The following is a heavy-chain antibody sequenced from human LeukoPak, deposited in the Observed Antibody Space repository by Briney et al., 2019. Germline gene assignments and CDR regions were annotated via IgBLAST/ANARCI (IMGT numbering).Heavy chain of an antibody. CDR3: AKGVRGSYYDDAFDI. J-gene: IGHJ3*02. V-gene: IGHV3-30*02. CDR1: GFTFSSYG. Sequence: PGGSLRLSCAASGFTFSSYGMHWVRQAPGKGLEWVAFIRYDGSNKYYADSVKDRFTISRDNFKNTLYLQMNSLRAEDTAVYYCAKGVRGSYYDDAFDIWGQGTMVTVSS. CDR2: IRYDGSNK. D-gene: IGHD1-26*01.